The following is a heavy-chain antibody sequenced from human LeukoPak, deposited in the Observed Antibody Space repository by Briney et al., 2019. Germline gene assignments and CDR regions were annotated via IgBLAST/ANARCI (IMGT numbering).Heavy chain of an antibody. J-gene: IGHJ4*02. Sequence: GGSLRLSCAASGVTFSRYWMFGVRQAPGKGLVWAFRINTDVTSTNYADSVKGQLTISRDNTKSTAYLQMHSLRPEDTAVNYCGTLGVMREVDYWGQGALFTVSS. CDR1: GVTFSRYW. CDR3: GTLGVMREVDY. D-gene: IGHD2-8*01. CDR2: INTDVTST. V-gene: IGHV3-74*01.